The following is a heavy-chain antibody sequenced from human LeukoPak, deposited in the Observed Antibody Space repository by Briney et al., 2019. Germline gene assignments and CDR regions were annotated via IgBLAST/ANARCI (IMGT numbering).Heavy chain of an antibody. CDR3: ARQLTYSSGWFPPGVDY. J-gene: IGHJ4*02. CDR1: GYSFTSYW. V-gene: IGHV5-51*01. CDR2: IYPGDSDT. D-gene: IGHD6-19*01. Sequence: PGESLKISCKGSGYSFTSYWIGWVRPMPGKGLEWMGIIYPGDSDTRYSPSFQGQVTISADKSISTAYLQWSSLKASDTAMYYCARQLTYSSGWFPPGVDYWGQGTLVTVSS.